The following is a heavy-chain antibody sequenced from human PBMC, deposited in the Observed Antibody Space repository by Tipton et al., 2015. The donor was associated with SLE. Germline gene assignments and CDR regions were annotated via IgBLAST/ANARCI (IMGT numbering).Heavy chain of an antibody. CDR1: GGSINNYY. V-gene: IGHV4-4*09. CDR3: VRSYQGMD. D-gene: IGHD2-2*01. Sequence: TLSLTCSVSGGSINNYYWNWIRQTQGKGLEWIGYIYSSGGTDYNPSLKSRVTISLDTSKNQFSLKLTSVTAADTAVYYCVRSYQGMDWGQGTLVTVSS. J-gene: IGHJ4*02. CDR2: IYSSGGT.